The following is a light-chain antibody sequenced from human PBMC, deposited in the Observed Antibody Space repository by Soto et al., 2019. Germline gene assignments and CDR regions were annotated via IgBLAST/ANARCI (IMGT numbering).Light chain of an antibody. CDR3: QQYGSSPPWT. J-gene: IGKJ1*01. V-gene: IGKV3-20*01. CDR2: GAS. Sequence: EIVLTQSPGTLSXXPXXXXTXXXRXXRSXSSSYLAWYQQKPGQAPRLLIYGASSRATGIPDRFSGSGSGTDFTLTISRLEPEDFAVYYCQQYGSSPPWTFGQGTKVDIK. CDR1: RSXSSSY.